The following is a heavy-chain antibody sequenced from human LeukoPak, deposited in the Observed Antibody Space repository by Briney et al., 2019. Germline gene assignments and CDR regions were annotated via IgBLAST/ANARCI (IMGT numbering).Heavy chain of an antibody. CDR1: GGSISSGSYY. Sequence: KPSETLSLTCTVSGGSISSGSYYWSWIRQPAGKGLEWIGRIYTSGSTNYNPSLKSRVTISVDTSKNQFSLKLSSVTAADTAVYYCARISLLGITDYWGQGTLVTVSS. J-gene: IGHJ4*02. CDR3: ARISLLGITDY. D-gene: IGHD7-27*01. CDR2: IYTSGST. V-gene: IGHV4-61*02.